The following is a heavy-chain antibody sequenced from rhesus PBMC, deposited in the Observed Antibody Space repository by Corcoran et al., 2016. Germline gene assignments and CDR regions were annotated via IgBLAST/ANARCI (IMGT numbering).Heavy chain of an antibody. CDR3: ARLPGGVFDY. J-gene: IGHJ4*01. Sequence: QVQLQESGPGLVKPSEPLSRPCGVPGGSFSRYRWRWVRKPPGKGLEGNGETKCNNWRNTYYPSLKSRGTIANDPSKNQFSLTLSSVTAADTAVYYWARLPGGVFDYWGQGVLVTVSS. CDR2: TKCNNWRN. D-gene: IGHD1-44*02. V-gene: IGHV4-80*01. CDR1: GGSFSRYR.